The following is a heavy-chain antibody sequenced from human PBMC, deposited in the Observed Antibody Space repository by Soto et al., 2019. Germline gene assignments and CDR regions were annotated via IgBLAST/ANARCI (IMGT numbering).Heavy chain of an antibody. Sequence: GGSLRLSCTASGFTFSSYGMHWVRQAPGKGLEWVAVIWYDGSNKYYADSVKGRFTISRDNPKNTLYLQMNSLRAEDTAVYYCARDANAYYYYYYYMAFWGKGTTVTVSS. V-gene: IGHV3-33*01. CDR1: GFTFSSYG. D-gene: IGHD2-2*01. CDR2: IWYDGSNK. J-gene: IGHJ6*03. CDR3: ARDANAYYYYYYYMAF.